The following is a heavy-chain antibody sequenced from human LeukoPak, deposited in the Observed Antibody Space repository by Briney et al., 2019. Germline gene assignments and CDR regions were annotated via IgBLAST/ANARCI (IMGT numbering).Heavy chain of an antibody. V-gene: IGHV3-73*01. CDR3: TGNYYGSGSYADFDY. CDR1: GFTFSGSA. Sequence: PTGGSLRLSCAASGFTFSGSALRWVRQASGKGLEWVGRIRSTANGYATAYAASVKGRFTISRDDSKNTAYLQMDSLKTEDTAVYYCTGNYYGSGSYADFDYWGQGTLVTVSS. J-gene: IGHJ4*02. CDR2: IRSTANGYAT. D-gene: IGHD3-10*01.